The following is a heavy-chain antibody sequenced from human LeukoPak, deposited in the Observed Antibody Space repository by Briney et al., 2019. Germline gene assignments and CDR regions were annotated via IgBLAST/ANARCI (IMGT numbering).Heavy chain of an antibody. CDR2: ICYSGST. V-gene: IGHV4-59*01. J-gene: IGHJ3*02. Sequence: PSETLSLTCTVSGDSISSYCWSWIRQPPGKGLEWIASICYSGSTNYNPSLKSRVTISVDTSKNQFSLKLSSVTAADTAVYYCARGVPAYDAFDIWGQGTMVTVSS. CDR1: GDSISSYC. D-gene: IGHD3-10*01. CDR3: ARGVPAYDAFDI.